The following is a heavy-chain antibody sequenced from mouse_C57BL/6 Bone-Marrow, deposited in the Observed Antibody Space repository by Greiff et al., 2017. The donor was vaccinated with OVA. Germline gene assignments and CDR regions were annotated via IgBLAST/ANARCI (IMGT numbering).Heavy chain of an antibody. CDR2: LDPSDSYT. V-gene: IGHV1-69*01. J-gene: IGHJ1*03. D-gene: IGHD1-1*01. CDR1: GYTFTSYW. Sequence: QVQLQQSGAELVMPGASVKLSCKASGYTFTSYWMHWVKQRPGQGLEWIGELDPSDSYTNYNQKFKGKSTLTVDKSSSTAYMQLSSLTSEDSAVYYCARWKYYAHWYFDVWGTGTTVTVSS. CDR3: ARWKYYAHWYFDV.